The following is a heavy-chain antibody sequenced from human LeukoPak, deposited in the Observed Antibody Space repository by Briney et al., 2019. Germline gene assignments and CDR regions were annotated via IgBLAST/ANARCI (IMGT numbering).Heavy chain of an antibody. CDR1: GFTFSSYG. V-gene: IGHV3-30*02. CDR3: AKDHYDYGDFFQH. CDR2: IRYDGSNK. Sequence: GGSLRLSCAASGFTFSSYGMHWVRQAPGKGLEWVAFIRYDGSNKYYADSVKGRFTISRDNSKNTLYLQMNSLRAEDTAVYYCAKDHYDYGDFFQHWGQGTLVTVPT. D-gene: IGHD4-17*01. J-gene: IGHJ1*01.